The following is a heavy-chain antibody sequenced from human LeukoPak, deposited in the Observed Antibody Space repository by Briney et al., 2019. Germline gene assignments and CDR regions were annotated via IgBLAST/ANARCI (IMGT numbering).Heavy chain of an antibody. CDR2: FDHEDGET. CDR1: GYTXTELS. V-gene: IGHV1-24*01. CDR3: ATVNTIFSLSAFDI. D-gene: IGHD3-9*01. Sequence: ASVKVSCKVSGYTXTELSMHWVRQAPGKGLEWMGGFDHEDGETIYAQKFQGRVTMTEDTSTDTAYMELSSLRSEDTAVYYCATVNTIFSLSAFDIWGQGTMVTVSS. J-gene: IGHJ3*02.